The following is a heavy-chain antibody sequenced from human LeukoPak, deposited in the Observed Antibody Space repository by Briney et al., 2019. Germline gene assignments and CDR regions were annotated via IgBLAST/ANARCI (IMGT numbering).Heavy chain of an antibody. J-gene: IGHJ2*01. Sequence: SSETLSLTCAVYGGSFSGYYWSWIRQRPGKGLEWIGEINHSGSTNYNPSLKSRVTISVDTSKNQFSLKLSSVTAEDTAVYYCATARFDLWGRGTLVTVSS. V-gene: IGHV4-34*01. CDR2: INHSGST. CDR3: ATARFDL. CDR1: GGSFSGYY.